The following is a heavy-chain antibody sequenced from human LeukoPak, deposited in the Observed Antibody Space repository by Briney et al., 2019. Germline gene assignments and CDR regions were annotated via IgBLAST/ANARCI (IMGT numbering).Heavy chain of an antibody. CDR2: ISWNSGSI. CDR3: AKAILDMTTVTSFDY. CDR1: GFTFDDYA. D-gene: IGHD4-17*01. J-gene: IGHJ4*02. Sequence: GGSLRLSCAASGFTFDDYAMHWVRQAPGKGLEWVSGISWNSGSICYADSVKGRFTISRDNAKNSLYLQMNRLRAEDTASYYCAKAILDMTTVTSFDYWGQGTLVTVSS. V-gene: IGHV3-9*01.